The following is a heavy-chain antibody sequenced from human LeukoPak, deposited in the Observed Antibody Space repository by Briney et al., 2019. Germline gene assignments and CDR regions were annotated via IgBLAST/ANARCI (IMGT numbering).Heavy chain of an antibody. CDR1: GYIFTSYG. V-gene: IGHV1-18*01. Sequence: ASVKVSCKASGYIFTSYGISWVRQAPGQGLEWMGWISAYNGNANYAQKLQGRVTMTTDTSTSTAYMELRSLRSDDTAVYYCARGGSYCSGGSCYSDYWGQGTQVTVSS. CDR2: ISAYNGNA. D-gene: IGHD2-15*01. J-gene: IGHJ4*02. CDR3: ARGGSYCSGGSCYSDY.